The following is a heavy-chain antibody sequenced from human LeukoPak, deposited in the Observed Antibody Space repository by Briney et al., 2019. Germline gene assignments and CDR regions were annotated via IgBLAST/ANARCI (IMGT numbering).Heavy chain of an antibody. CDR3: ARDLYYYDSSGYTYYFDY. Sequence: GGSVRCSCAASRFTFSSYRMIWDRQAPGKGLVWVLYISGSSSTIYYADSVKDRFTISRDNAKNSLYLQMNSLRDEDTAVYYCARDLYYYDSSGYTYYFDYWGQGTLVTVSS. J-gene: IGHJ4*02. D-gene: IGHD3-22*01. CDR1: RFTFSSYR. CDR2: ISGSSSTI. V-gene: IGHV3-48*02.